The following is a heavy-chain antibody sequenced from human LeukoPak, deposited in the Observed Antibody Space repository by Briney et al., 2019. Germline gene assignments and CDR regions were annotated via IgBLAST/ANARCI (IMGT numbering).Heavy chain of an antibody. CDR2: INHSGST. D-gene: IGHD6-6*01. Sequence: TPSETLSLTCAVYGGSFSGYYWSWIRQPPGMGLEWIGEINHSGSTNYNPSLKGRVTISVDTSKNQFSLKLSSVTAADTAVYYCARGRIAAPRFYYYYMDVWGKGTTVTVSS. V-gene: IGHV4-34*01. J-gene: IGHJ6*03. CDR3: ARGRIAAPRFYYYYMDV. CDR1: GGSFSGYY.